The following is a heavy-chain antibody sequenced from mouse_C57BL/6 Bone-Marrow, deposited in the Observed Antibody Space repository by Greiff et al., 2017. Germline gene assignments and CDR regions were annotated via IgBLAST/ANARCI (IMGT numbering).Heavy chain of an antibody. Sequence: EVKLMESGGGLVQPGGSLKLSCAASGFTFSDYYMYWVRQTPEQRLEWVAYLSNGGGSTYYPDTVKGRFTISRDNAKDTLYLQLSRLKSEDTAMYYCARRGDPYYFDYWGQGTTLTVSS. J-gene: IGHJ2*01. D-gene: IGHD2-13*01. CDR2: LSNGGGST. CDR1: GFTFSDYY. V-gene: IGHV5-12*01. CDR3: ARRGDPYYFDY.